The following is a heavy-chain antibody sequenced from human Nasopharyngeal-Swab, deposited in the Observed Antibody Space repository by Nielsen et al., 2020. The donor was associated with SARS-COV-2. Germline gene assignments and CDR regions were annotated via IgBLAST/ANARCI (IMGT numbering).Heavy chain of an antibody. Sequence: ASVKVSCKASGYTFTSYYMHWVRQPPGQALEWMGIINPSGGSTSYAQKFQGRVTMTRDTSTSTVYMELSSLRSEDTAVYYCARGYCSSTSCYVRGNYFDYWGQGTLVTVSS. D-gene: IGHD2-2*01. CDR2: INPSGGST. J-gene: IGHJ4*02. CDR3: ARGYCSSTSCYVRGNYFDY. CDR1: GYTFTSYY. V-gene: IGHV1-46*01.